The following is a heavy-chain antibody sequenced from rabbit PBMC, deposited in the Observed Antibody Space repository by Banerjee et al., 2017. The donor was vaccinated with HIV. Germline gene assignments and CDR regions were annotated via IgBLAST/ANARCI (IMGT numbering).Heavy chain of an antibody. V-gene: IGHV1S40*01. CDR1: GFSFSSSYW. D-gene: IGHD6-1*01. Sequence: QSLEESGGDLVKPGASLTLTCTASGFSFSSSYWICWVRQAPGKGLEWIACIYAGNSDNTYYANWAKGRFTISKTSSTTVTLQMTSLTAADTATYFCARGVYAGYAGYGYVTRLDLWGQGTLAPS. CDR2: IYAGNSDNT. CDR3: ARGVYAGYAGYGYVTRLDL. J-gene: IGHJ3*01.